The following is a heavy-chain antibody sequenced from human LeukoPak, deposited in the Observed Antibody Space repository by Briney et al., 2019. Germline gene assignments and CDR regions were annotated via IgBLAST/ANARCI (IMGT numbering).Heavy chain of an antibody. CDR1: GGTFSSYA. Sequence: SVKVSCKASGGTFSSYAISWVRQAPGQGLEWMGRIIPILGIANYAQKFQGRVTITADKSTGTAYMELSSLRSEDTAVYYCAREGTNFDYWGQGTLVTVSS. V-gene: IGHV1-69*04. CDR3: AREGTNFDY. D-gene: IGHD2-8*01. CDR2: IIPILGIA. J-gene: IGHJ4*02.